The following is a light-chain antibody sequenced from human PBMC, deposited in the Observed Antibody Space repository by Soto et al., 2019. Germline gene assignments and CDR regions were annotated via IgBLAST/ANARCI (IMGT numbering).Light chain of an antibody. CDR1: QSVLYSSNNKNY. J-gene: IGKJ4*01. Sequence: DIVMTQSPDSLAVSLGERATINCKSSQSVLYSSNNKNYLAWYQQKPGQPPKLLIYWASTRESGVPDRFSGSGSGKDFTPTISSLQAEDVAVYYCQQYYSTPQLTFGGGTKVEIK. CDR3: QQYYSTPQLT. CDR2: WAS. V-gene: IGKV4-1*01.